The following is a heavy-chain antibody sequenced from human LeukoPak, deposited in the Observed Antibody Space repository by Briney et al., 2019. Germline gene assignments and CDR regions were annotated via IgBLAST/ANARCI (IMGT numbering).Heavy chain of an antibody. D-gene: IGHD4-17*01. V-gene: IGHV3-23*01. CDR2: ISGSGGST. Sequence: GGSLKLSCAASGFTFSSYAMSWVRQAPGNGLEWVSAISGSGGSTYYADSVKGRFTISRDNSKNTLYLQMNSLRAEDTAVYYCAKAGYGDYVSVGAYWGQGTLVTVSS. CDR3: AKAGYGDYVSVGAY. CDR1: GFTFSSYA. J-gene: IGHJ4*02.